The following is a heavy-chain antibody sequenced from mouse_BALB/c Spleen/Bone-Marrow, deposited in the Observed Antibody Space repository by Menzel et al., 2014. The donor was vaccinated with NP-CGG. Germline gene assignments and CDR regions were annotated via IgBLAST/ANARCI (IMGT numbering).Heavy chain of an antibody. V-gene: IGHV5-15*02. D-gene: IGHD1-1*01. CDR1: GFTFSDYG. CDR2: ISNLAYSI. J-gene: IGHJ1*01. CDR3: ARDQVYYYGSSYGYFDV. Sequence: VQLKESGGGLVQPGGSRKLSRAASGFTFSDYGMAWVRQAPGKGPEWVAFISNLAYSIYYADTVTGRFTISRENAKNTLYLEMSSLRSEDTAMYYCARDQVYYYGSSYGYFDVWGAGTTVTVSS.